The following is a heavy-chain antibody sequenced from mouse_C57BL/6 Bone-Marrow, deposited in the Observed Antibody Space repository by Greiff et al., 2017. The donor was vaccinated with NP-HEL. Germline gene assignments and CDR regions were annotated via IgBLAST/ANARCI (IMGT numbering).Heavy chain of an antibody. Sequence: QVQLQQPGAELVKPGASVKMSCKASGYTFTSYWITWVKQRPGQGLEWIGDIYPGSGSTNYNEKFKSKATLTVDKSSSTAYMQLSSLTSEDSAVYYCARDGSSYGYWGQGTTLTVSS. J-gene: IGHJ2*01. D-gene: IGHD1-1*01. CDR1: GYTFTSYW. CDR3: ARDGSSYGY. V-gene: IGHV1-55*01. CDR2: IYPGSGST.